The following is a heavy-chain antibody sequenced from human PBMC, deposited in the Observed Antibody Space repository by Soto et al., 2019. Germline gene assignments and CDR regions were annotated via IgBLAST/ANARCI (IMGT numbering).Heavy chain of an antibody. D-gene: IGHD3-10*01. CDR3: ARGLVRGVAFSY. Sequence: SETLSLTCTVSGGSISSYYWSWIRQPPGKGLEWIGYIYYSGSTNYNPSLKSRVTISVDTSKNQFSLKLSSVTAADTAVYYCARGLVRGVAFSYWGQGTLVTVSS. CDR2: IYYSGST. J-gene: IGHJ4*02. V-gene: IGHV4-59*01. CDR1: GGSISSYY.